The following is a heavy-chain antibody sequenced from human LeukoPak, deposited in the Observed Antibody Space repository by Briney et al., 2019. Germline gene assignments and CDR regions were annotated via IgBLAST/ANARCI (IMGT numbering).Heavy chain of an antibody. CDR1: GGSISSYY. V-gene: IGHV4-59*01. CDR2: IYYSGST. CDR3: TRGAGWLIDH. J-gene: IGHJ5*02. D-gene: IGHD5-12*01. Sequence: SETLSLTCTVSGGSISSYYWSWIRQPPGKGLEWIGYIYYSGSTNYNPSLKSRVTISADTSKNQFSLKLNSLTTADTAVYYCTRGAGWLIDHWGQGILVTVSS.